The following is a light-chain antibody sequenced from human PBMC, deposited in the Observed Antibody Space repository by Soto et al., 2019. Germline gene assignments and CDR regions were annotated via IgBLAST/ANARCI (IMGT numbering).Light chain of an antibody. J-gene: IGLJ1*01. CDR1: SSDVGGYNH. CDR2: EVT. Sequence: QSALTQPPSASGSPGQSVTISCTGTSSDVGGYNHVSWYQQHPGKAPKLMIYEVTKRPSGAPDRFSGSKSGNTASLTVSALQAEDEADYYCSSYTDRKNLVFGTGTKVTVL. V-gene: IGLV2-8*01. CDR3: SSYTDRKNLV.